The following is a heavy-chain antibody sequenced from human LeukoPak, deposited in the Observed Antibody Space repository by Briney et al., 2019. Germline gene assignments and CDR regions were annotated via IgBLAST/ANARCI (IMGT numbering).Heavy chain of an antibody. CDR1: GGSFSGYY. CDR2: INHSGST. CDR3: ARVGADGSGFLFDY. Sequence: SETLSLTCAVYGGSFSGYYWSWIRQPPGKGLEWIGEINHSGSTNYNPSLKSRVTISVDTSKNQFSLKLSSVTAADTAVYYCARVGADGSGFLFDYWGQGTLVSVSS. J-gene: IGHJ4*02. V-gene: IGHV4-34*01. D-gene: IGHD3-10*01.